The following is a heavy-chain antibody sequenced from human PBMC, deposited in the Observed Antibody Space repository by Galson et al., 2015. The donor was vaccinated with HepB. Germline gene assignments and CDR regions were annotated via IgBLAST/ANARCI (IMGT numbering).Heavy chain of an antibody. CDR1: GYPFTSYG. Sequence: SVKVSCKASGYPFTSYGISWVRQAPGQGLEWMGWISAYNGNTNYAQKLQGRVPMTTDTSTSTAYMELRSLRSDDTAVYYCARGRRMPYYFDYWGQGTLVTVSS. D-gene: IGHD2-2*01. CDR2: ISAYNGNT. V-gene: IGHV1-18*01. CDR3: ARGRRMPYYFDY. J-gene: IGHJ4*02.